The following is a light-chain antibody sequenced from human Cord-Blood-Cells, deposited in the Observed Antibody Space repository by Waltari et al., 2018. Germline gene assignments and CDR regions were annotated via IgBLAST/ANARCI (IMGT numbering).Light chain of an antibody. CDR2: WAS. CDR1: QSVLYSSNNKNY. Sequence: DIVMTQSPDFLAVSMGERGTINSKSSQSVLYSSNNKNYLAWYQQKPGQPPKLLIYWASTRESGVPDRFSGSGSGTDFTLTISSLQAEDVAVYYCQQYYSTPYTFGQGTKLEIK. J-gene: IGKJ2*01. V-gene: IGKV4-1*01. CDR3: QQYYSTPYT.